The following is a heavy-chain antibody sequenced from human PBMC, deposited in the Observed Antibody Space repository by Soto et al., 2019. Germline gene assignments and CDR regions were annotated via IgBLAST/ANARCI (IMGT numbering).Heavy chain of an antibody. D-gene: IGHD4-17*01. Sequence: SETLSLTCTVSGASIISDNYSWVWIRQSPRGGLELIGSISYSGRTYDNPSLQSRVTISIDASKNQFSLKLTSVTTADTAVYYCARRRASDYGGNHHPYYFDRWGQGALVTVSS. V-gene: IGHV4-39*01. CDR3: ARRRASDYGGNHHPYYFDR. CDR1: GASIISDNYS. CDR2: ISYSGRT. J-gene: IGHJ4*02.